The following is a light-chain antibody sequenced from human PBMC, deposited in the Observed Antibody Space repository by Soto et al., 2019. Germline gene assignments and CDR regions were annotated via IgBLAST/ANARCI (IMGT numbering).Light chain of an antibody. CDR2: DVS. V-gene: IGLV2-11*01. J-gene: IGLJ1*01. CDR3: CSYGGSFYV. CDR1: SSDVGAYNF. Sequence: QSVLTQPRSVSGSPGQSVTISCTGTSSDVGAYNFVSWYQQHPGKAPKLMIFDVSQRPSGVPDRFSGSKSGSTASLTISGLQPEDEADYYCCSYGGSFYVIGTGTKVTVL.